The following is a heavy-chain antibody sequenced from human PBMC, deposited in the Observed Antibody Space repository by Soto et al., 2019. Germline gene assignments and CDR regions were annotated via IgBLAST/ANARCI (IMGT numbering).Heavy chain of an antibody. Sequence: QVQLVQSGAEVKKPGASVKVSGKTSGYPFTSYGINWVRQAPGQRPEWMGWISAYDDKTIYSQKFQRRVTLTADTSTTTAYMELRGLGSDDTAVYYCARDRLIAVTGLLRNWGQGTLVTVSS. V-gene: IGHV1-18*01. J-gene: IGHJ4*02. CDR1: GYPFTSYG. CDR2: ISAYDDKT. D-gene: IGHD6-19*01. CDR3: ARDRLIAVTGLLRN.